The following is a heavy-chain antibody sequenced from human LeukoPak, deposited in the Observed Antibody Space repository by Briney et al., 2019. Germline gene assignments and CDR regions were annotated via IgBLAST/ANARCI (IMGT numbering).Heavy chain of an antibody. J-gene: IGHJ4*02. CDR3: ARRGGSADCGGDCYADY. V-gene: IGHV5-51*01. CDR2: IYPGDSDT. Sequence: GESLKISGKGSGYSFTSYWIGWVRQMPGKGLEWMGIIYPGDSDTRYSPSFQGQVTISADKSINTAYLQWSSLKASDTAMYYCARRGGSADCGGDCYADYWGQRTLVTVSS. D-gene: IGHD2-21*02. CDR1: GYSFTSYW.